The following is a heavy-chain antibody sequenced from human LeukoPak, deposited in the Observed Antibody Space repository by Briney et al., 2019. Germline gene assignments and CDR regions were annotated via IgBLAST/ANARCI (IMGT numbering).Heavy chain of an antibody. CDR1: GFTFSNYG. V-gene: IGHV3-33*01. J-gene: IGHJ2*01. CDR3: ARDLAAGEHFYFDL. D-gene: IGHD7-27*01. Sequence: GRSLRLSCATSGFTFSNYGMHWVRQAPGKGLEWVALIWYDGNNKYYADSVKGRFTVSRDNSKNTLYLQMNSLRAEDTAVYYCARDLAAGEHFYFDLWGRGALVAVSS. CDR2: IWYDGNNK.